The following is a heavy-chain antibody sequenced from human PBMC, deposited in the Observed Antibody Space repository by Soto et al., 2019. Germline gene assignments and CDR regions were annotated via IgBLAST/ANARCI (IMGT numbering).Heavy chain of an antibody. Sequence: SATQSLTCTVYGGSFSGYYWSWIRQKNGKGLEWIGEINHSGSTNYNPSLKSRVTISVDTSKNQFSLKLSSVTAADTAVYYCARGSKLKYYYGSGSYYNPYYYYGMDVWGQGTTVSVSS. CDR1: GGSFSGYY. J-gene: IGHJ6*02. D-gene: IGHD3-10*01. CDR3: ARGSKLKYYYGSGSYYNPYYYYGMDV. V-gene: IGHV4-34*01. CDR2: INHSGST.